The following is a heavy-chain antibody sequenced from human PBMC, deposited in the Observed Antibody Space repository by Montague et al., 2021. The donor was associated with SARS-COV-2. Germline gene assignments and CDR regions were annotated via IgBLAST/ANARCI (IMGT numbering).Heavy chain of an antibody. J-gene: IGHJ6*02. V-gene: IGHV3-43*01. CDR3: AKDMGAWNYYYGMDV. CDR1: GFTFDDYT. CDR2: ISWDGGST. D-gene: IGHD1-1*01. Sequence: SLSLSCAASGFTFDDYTMHWVRQAPGKGLEWVSLISWDGGSTYYADSVKVRFTISRNNSQNSLYLQMNSLRTEDTALYYCAKDMGAWNYYYGMDVWGQGTTVTVSS.